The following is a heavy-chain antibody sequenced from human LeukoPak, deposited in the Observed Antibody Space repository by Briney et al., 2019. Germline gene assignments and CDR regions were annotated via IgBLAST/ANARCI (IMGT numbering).Heavy chain of an antibody. CDR3: ARFDGMTTLTSFDY. Sequence: GGSLRLSCAASGFTLTNYAMSWVRQAPGKGLEWVSGISGSGGSTYHADSVKGRFIISRDSSNNTLYLQMNSLRAEDTAVYYCARFDGMTTLTSFDYWGQGTLVTVSS. D-gene: IGHD4-17*01. J-gene: IGHJ4*02. CDR1: GFTLTNYA. CDR2: ISGSGGST. V-gene: IGHV3-23*01.